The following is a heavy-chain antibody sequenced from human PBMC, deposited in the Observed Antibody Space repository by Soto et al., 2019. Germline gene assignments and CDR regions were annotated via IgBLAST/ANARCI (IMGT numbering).Heavy chain of an antibody. CDR2: IYYSGST. V-gene: IGHV4-31*03. D-gene: IGHD3-22*01. J-gene: IGHJ4*02. Sequence: PSETLSLTCTVSGGSISSGCYYWSWIRQHPGKGLEWIGYIYYSGSTYYNPSLKSRVTISVDTSKNQFSLKLSSVTAADTAVYYCARGGFYDSRVFDYWGQGTLVTVSS. CDR3: ARGGFYDSRVFDY. CDR1: GGSISSGCYY.